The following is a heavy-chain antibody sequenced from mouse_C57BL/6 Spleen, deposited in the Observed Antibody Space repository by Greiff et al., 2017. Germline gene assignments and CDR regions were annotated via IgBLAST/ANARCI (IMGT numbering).Heavy chain of an antibody. CDR3: ARGGIYDGYDAHSYYAMDY. D-gene: IGHD2-2*01. Sequence: EVNVVESGGGLVKPGGSLKLSCAASGFTFSSYAMSWVRQTPEKRLEWVATISDGGSYTYYPDNVKGRFTISRDNAKNNQYLQMSHLKSEDTAMYYCARGGIYDGYDAHSYYAMDYWGQGTSVTVSS. J-gene: IGHJ4*01. CDR2: ISDGGSYT. CDR1: GFTFSSYA. V-gene: IGHV5-4*03.